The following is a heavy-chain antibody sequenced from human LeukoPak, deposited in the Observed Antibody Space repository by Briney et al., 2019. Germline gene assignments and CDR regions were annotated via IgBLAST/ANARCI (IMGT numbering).Heavy chain of an antibody. D-gene: IGHD3-16*01. J-gene: IGHJ3*02. Sequence: GWSLRLSCAASGFTFSSYSMNWVRQAPGKGLEWVSSISSSSSYIYYAGSVKGRFTISRDNAKNSLYLQMNSLRAEDTAVYYCAHYGGAADAFDIWGQGTMVTVSS. CDR1: GFTFSSYS. V-gene: IGHV3-21*01. CDR2: ISSSSSYI. CDR3: AHYGGAADAFDI.